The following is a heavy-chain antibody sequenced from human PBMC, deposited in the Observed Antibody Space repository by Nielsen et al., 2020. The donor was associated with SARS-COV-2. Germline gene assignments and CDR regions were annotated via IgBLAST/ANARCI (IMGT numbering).Heavy chain of an antibody. D-gene: IGHD6-19*01. V-gene: IGHV4-39*07. Sequence: WIRQPPGKGLEWIGSIYYSGSTYYNPSLKSRVTISVDTSENQFSLKLSSVTAADTAVYYCARGLAGNDYWGQGTLVTVSS. J-gene: IGHJ4*02. CDR3: ARGLAGNDY. CDR2: IYYSGST.